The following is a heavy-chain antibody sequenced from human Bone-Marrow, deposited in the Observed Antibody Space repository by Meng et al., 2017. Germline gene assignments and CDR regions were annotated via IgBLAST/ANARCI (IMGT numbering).Heavy chain of an antibody. V-gene: IGHV1-3*01. Sequence: QVQRVQSGGEVKKPGVSVKVSCKASGYTFTSYAMHWVRQAPGQRLEWMGWINAGNGNTKYSQKFQGRVTITRDTSASTAYMELSSLRSEDTAVYYCARRTAVSGMTFDYWGQGTLVTVSS. CDR1: GYTFTSYA. J-gene: IGHJ4*02. D-gene: IGHD4-17*01. CDR2: INAGNGNT. CDR3: ARRTAVSGMTFDY.